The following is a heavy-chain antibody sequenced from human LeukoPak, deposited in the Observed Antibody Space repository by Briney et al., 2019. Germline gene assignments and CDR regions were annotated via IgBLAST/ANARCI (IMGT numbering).Heavy chain of an antibody. V-gene: IGHV1-2*02. J-gene: IGHJ4*02. CDR3: VRSPDILTGENFDS. CDR1: GYTFTDYY. Sequence: PGASVKVSCKASGYTFTDYYMHWARQAPGQGLEWMGWINPNSGGTNYAQKFYARVTMTRDTSISTAYMELSRLRSDDTAVFYCVRSPDILTGENFDSWGQGTLVTVSS. CDR2: INPNSGGT. D-gene: IGHD3-9*01.